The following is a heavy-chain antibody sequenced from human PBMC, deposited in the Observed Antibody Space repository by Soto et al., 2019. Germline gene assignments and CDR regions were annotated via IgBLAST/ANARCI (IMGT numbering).Heavy chain of an antibody. Sequence: PSETLSLTCAVYGGSFSGYYWSWIRQPPGKGLEWIGEINHSGSTNYSPSLKSRVTISVDTSKNQFSLKLSSVTAADTAVYYCARGRGYDFWSGYYRGDYYYYGMDVWGQGTTVTV. CDR1: GGSFSGYY. D-gene: IGHD3-3*01. CDR2: INHSGST. V-gene: IGHV4-34*01. J-gene: IGHJ6*02. CDR3: ARGRGYDFWSGYYRGDYYYYGMDV.